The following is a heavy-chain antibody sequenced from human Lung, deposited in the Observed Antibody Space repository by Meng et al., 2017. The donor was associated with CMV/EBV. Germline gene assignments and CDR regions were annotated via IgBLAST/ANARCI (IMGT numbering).Heavy chain of an antibody. D-gene: IGHD2-2*01. V-gene: IGHV3-30*02. CDR3: AKDFCSSTSCYRSYYYYYGMDV. CDR2: IRYDGSNK. J-gene: IGHJ6*02. CDR1: GFTFSSYG. Sequence: SXAASGFTFSSYGMHWVRQAPGKGLEWVAFIRYDGSNKYYADSVKGRFTISRDNSKNTLYLQMNSLRAEDTAVYYCAKDFCSSTSCYRSYYYYYGMDVWGQGTTXTVSS.